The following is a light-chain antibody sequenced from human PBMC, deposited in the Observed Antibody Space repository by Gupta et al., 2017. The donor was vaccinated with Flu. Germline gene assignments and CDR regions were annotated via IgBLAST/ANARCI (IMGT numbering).Light chain of an antibody. V-gene: IGKV3-15*01. CDR2: GAS. CDR1: QSVSSY. CDR3: QQDNKWMLT. J-gene: IGKJ4*01. Sequence: EIVMTQSPATLSVSPGERATLSCSASQSVSSYLAWYQQKPDQAPRLLIYGASTTATGPAGRISGSACAAYFTLTISIQPSDDLAVYCCQQDNKWMLTFGGGTXVEIK.